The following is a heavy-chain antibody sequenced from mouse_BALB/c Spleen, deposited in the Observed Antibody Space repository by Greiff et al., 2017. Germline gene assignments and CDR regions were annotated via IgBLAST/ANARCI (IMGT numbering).Heavy chain of an antibody. CDR1: GFTFSSYA. CDR2: ISSGGST. J-gene: IGHJ4*01. Sequence: EVKLVESGGGLVKPGGSLKLSCAASGFTFSSYAMSWVRQTPEKRLEWVASISSGGSTYYPDSVKGRFTISRDNARNILYLQMSSLRSEDTAMYYCARGPALDYAMDYWGQGTSVTVSS. CDR3: ARGPALDYAMDY. V-gene: IGHV5-6-5*01.